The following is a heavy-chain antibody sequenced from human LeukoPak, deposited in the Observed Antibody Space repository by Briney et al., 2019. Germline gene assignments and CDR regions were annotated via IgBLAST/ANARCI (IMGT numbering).Heavy chain of an antibody. Sequence: ASVKVSCKASVYTFTSYDINWVRQATGQGLEWMGWMNPNSGNTGYAQKFQGRVTMTRNTSISTAYMELSSLRSEDTAVYYCARSLDGYGSSWYIDWFDPWGPGTLVTVSS. D-gene: IGHD6-13*01. V-gene: IGHV1-8*01. CDR1: VYTFTSYD. CDR3: ARSLDGYGSSWYIDWFDP. J-gene: IGHJ5*02. CDR2: MNPNSGNT.